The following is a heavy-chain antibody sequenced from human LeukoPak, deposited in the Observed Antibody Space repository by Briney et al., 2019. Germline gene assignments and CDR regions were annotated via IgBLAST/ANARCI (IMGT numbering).Heavy chain of an antibody. J-gene: IGHJ4*02. CDR2: INSDGSST. CDR1: GFTFRSYW. D-gene: IGHD3-10*01. V-gene: IGHV3-74*01. Sequence: GGSLRLSCAASGFTFRSYWMHWVRQAPGKGLVWVSRINSDGSSTNYADSVRGRFTISRDNAKNTLYLQMNSLGADDTAVYYCARDYYTSGSPNDFWGQGTLVTVSS. CDR3: ARDYYTSGSPNDF.